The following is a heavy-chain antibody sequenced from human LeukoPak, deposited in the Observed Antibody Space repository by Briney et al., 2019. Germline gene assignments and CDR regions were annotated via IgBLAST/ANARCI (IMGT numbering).Heavy chain of an antibody. V-gene: IGHV3-48*03. J-gene: IGHJ4*02. Sequence: GGSLRLSCAASGFTFSSYEMNWVRQAPGKGLEWVSYISSSGSTIYYADSVKGRFTISRDNAKNSLYLQMNSLRAEDTAVYYCAKDLRVWGATAPFDYWGQGTLVTVSS. CDR1: GFTFSSYE. CDR2: ISSSGSTI. D-gene: IGHD1-26*01. CDR3: AKDLRVWGATAPFDY.